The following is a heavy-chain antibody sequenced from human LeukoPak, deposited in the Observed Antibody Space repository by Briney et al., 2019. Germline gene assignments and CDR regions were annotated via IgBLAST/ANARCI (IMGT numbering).Heavy chain of an antibody. Sequence: ASVKVSCKASGYTFTSYDINWVRQATGQGLEWMGWMNPNSGNTGYAQKFQGRVTITRNTSISTAYMELSSLRSEDTAVHYCARGGGLPYYYYYMDVWGKGTTVTVSS. CDR3: ARGGGLPYYYYYMDV. V-gene: IGHV1-8*03. CDR1: GYTFTSYD. D-gene: IGHD4-23*01. CDR2: MNPNSGNT. J-gene: IGHJ6*03.